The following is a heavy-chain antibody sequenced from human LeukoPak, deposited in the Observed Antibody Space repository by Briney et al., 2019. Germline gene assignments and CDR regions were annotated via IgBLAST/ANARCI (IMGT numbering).Heavy chain of an antibody. Sequence: PGGSLRLSCAASGFTFSSYSMNWVRQAPGKGLEWVSSISSSSSYIYYADSVKGRFTISRDNAKNSLYLQMNSLTAEDTAVYYCAKKRPGDTLASFDYWGQGTLVTVSS. CDR3: AKKRPGDTLASFDY. J-gene: IGHJ4*02. CDR1: GFTFSSYS. D-gene: IGHD2-2*02. V-gene: IGHV3-21*04. CDR2: ISSSSSYI.